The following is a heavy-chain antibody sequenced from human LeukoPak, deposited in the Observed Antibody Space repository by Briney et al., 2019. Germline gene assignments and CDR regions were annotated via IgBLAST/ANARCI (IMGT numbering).Heavy chain of an antibody. D-gene: IGHD3-22*01. V-gene: IGHV4-39*01. Sequence: SETLSLTCTVSGGSISSSSYYWGWIRQPPGKGLEWIGSIYYSGSTYYNPSLKSRVTISVDTSKNQFSLKLSSVTAADTAVYYCARLPSLVPLTYDSSGYLRYYYYYMDVWGKGTTVTVSS. CDR1: GGSISSSSYY. CDR2: IYYSGST. CDR3: ARLPSLVPLTYDSSGYLRYYYYYMDV. J-gene: IGHJ6*03.